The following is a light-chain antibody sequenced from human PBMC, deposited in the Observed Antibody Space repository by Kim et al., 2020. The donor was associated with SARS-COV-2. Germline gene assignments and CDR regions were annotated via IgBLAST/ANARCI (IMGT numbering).Light chain of an antibody. J-gene: IGKJ2*03. Sequence: RATINCKSSQTILYSSDNKNYLAWYQHKSGQPPKLLVSWASTRESGVPDRFSGSGSGTDFTLTISSLQAEDVAVYYCQQYYTSRYSFGQGTKLEI. CDR1: QTILYSSDNKNY. CDR3: QQYYTSRYS. CDR2: WAS. V-gene: IGKV4-1*01.